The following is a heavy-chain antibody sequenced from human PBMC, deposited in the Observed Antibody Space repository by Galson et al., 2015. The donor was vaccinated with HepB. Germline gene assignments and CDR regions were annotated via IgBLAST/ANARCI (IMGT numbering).Heavy chain of an antibody. Sequence: QSGAEVKKPGESLKISCKGSGYSFTTYWIGWVRQMPGKGLEWMGIIYPGDSDTRYSPSFQGQVTISADKSISTAFLQWSSLKASDTAIYYCARSHYYDSSVYFSFDYWGRGTLVTVSS. J-gene: IGHJ4*02. V-gene: IGHV5-51*01. CDR1: GYSFTTYW. CDR3: ARSHYYDSSVYFSFDY. CDR2: IYPGDSDT. D-gene: IGHD3-22*01.